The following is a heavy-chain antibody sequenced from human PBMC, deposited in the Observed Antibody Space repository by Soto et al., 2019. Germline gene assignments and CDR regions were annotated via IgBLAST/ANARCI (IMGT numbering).Heavy chain of an antibody. CDR1: GFSLSTSRVG. CDR2: IYWDDDK. V-gene: IGHV2-5*02. J-gene: IGHJ4*02. Sequence: QITLKESGPTLVKPTQTLTLTCTFSGFSLSTSRVGVGWIRQPPGKALEWLALIYWDDDKRYSPSLKTRLTITKDTSKNQVVLTMTNXXXVDXAXYYXXXTXXXGXXXXFXXWGQGTLVTVSS. CDR3: XXTXXXGXXXXFXX.